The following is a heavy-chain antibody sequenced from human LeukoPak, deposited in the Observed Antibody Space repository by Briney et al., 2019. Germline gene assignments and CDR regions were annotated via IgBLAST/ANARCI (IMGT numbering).Heavy chain of an antibody. V-gene: IGHV1-46*01. J-gene: IGHJ6*02. D-gene: IGHD4-11*01. CDR1: GYTFTSYY. CDR2: INPSGGST. Sequence: ASVKVSCKASGYTFTSYYMHWVRQAPGQGLEWMGIINPSGGSTSYAQKFQGRVTMTRDTSTSTVYMELSSLRSEDTAVYYCARAIPPNTVPSHAYGMDVWGQGTTVTVSS. CDR3: ARAIPPNTVPSHAYGMDV.